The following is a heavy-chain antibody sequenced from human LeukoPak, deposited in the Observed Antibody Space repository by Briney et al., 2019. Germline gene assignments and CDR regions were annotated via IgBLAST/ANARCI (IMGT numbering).Heavy chain of an antibody. CDR1: RFTFNIYA. J-gene: IGHJ6*03. CDR2: ISGSGGGT. Sequence: PGGSLRLSCAASRFTFNIYAMSWVRQTPGKGLEWVSSISGSGGGTFYANSVKGRHTISRDNSKKTLFLQMRGLRAEDTAVYYCAKWDENFYYMDVWGKGTTVAVSS. CDR3: AKWDENFYYMDV. V-gene: IGHV3-23*01. D-gene: IGHD1-26*01.